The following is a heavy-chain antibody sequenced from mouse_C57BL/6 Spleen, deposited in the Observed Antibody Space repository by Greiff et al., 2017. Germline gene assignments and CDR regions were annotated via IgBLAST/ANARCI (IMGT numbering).Heavy chain of an antibody. CDR2: ISGGGGNT. J-gene: IGHJ2*01. V-gene: IGHV5-9*01. CDR3: ATLLVYYFDY. Sequence: EVKLVESGGGLVKPGGSLKLSCAASGFTFSSYTMSWVRQTPEKRLEWVATISGGGGNTYYPDSVKGRCTISRDNAKNTLYRQMSSLRSEDTALYYCATLLVYYFDYWGQGTTLTVSS. D-gene: IGHD1-1*02. CDR1: GFTFSSYT.